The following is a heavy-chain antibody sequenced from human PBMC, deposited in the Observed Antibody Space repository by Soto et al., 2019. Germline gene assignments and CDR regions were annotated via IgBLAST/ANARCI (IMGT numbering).Heavy chain of an antibody. CDR2: IYPSGHT. V-gene: IGHV4-34*11. J-gene: IGHJ4*02. CDR3: ARDSFDTGLYFDY. Sequence: PSETLSLTCAVYGGSFSGYYWSWIRQPPGKGLEWIGYIYPSGHTNYNPSLKSRVTMSLDTSKNQLSLILNSVTAADTAVYYCARDSFDTGLYFDYWGRGILVTVSS. CDR1: GGSFSGYY. D-gene: IGHD2-8*02.